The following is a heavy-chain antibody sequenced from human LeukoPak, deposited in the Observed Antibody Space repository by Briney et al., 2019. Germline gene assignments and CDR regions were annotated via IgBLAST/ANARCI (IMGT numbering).Heavy chain of an antibody. CDR1: GFTVSSNY. D-gene: IGHD3-9*01. J-gene: IGHJ4*02. Sequence: GGSLRLSCAASGFTVSSNYMNWVRQAPGKGLEWVANINEDGSETDYVDSAKGRFSISRDNAKNSVYLQMDSLRGDDAGVYYCARRNSFWFFEYWGQGALVTVSS. V-gene: IGHV3-7*01. CDR3: ARRNSFWFFEY. CDR2: INEDGSET.